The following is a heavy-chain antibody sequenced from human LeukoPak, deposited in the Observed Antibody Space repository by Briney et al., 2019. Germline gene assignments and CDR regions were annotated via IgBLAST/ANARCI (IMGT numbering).Heavy chain of an antibody. CDR3: ASVVTATS. J-gene: IGHJ4*02. Sequence: NPSETLSLTCTVSGGSISSSNYYWGWIRQPPGKGLEWIGRIYTSGNTNYNPSLKSRATISVDTSKNQFSLKLTSVTAADTAVYYCASVVTATSWGQGTLVTVSS. CDR1: GGSISSSNYY. D-gene: IGHD2-21*02. CDR2: IYTSGNT. V-gene: IGHV4-39*07.